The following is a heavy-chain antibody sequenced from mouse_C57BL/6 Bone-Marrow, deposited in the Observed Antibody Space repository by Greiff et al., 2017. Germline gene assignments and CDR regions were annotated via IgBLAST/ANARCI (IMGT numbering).Heavy chain of an antibody. D-gene: IGHD1-1*01. CDR2: IYPGDGDT. CDR1: GYAFSSYW. Sequence: VLLVESGAELVKPGASVKISCKASGYAFSSYWMNWVKQRPGKGLAWIGQIYPGDGDTNYNGKFKGKATLTADKSSSTAYMQLSSLTSEDSAVYFCNDGSTAWFGYWGQGALVTVSA. CDR3: NDGSTAWFGY. J-gene: IGHJ3*01. V-gene: IGHV1-80*01.